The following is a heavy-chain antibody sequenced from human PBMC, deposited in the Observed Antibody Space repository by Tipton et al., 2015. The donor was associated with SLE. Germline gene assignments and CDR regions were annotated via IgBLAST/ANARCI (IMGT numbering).Heavy chain of an antibody. CDR1: GFTFSSYS. CDR2: ISSSSSYI. D-gene: IGHD4-17*01. J-gene: IGHJ4*02. V-gene: IGHV3-21*03. CDR3: AREDYEGVYFDY. Sequence: SLRLSCAASGFTFSSYSMNWVRQAPGKGLEWVSSISSSSSYIYYADSVKGRFTIPRDNAKNSLYLQMNSLRAEDTAVYYCAREDYEGVYFDYWGQGTLVTVSS.